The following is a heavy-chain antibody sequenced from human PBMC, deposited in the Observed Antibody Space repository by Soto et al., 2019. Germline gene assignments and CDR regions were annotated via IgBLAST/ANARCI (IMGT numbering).Heavy chain of an antibody. J-gene: IGHJ4*02. CDR3: ARRISNGWFFQF. Sequence: PGESLKISCKGSGYSFTSYWIGWLRQMPGKVLEWMGIIYPGDSDTRYSPSFQGQVAFSADKSISTAYLQWSGLKASDTAIYYCARRISNGWFFQFWGQGTLVTVS. CDR1: GYSFTSYW. CDR2: IYPGDSDT. D-gene: IGHD6-19*01. V-gene: IGHV5-51*01.